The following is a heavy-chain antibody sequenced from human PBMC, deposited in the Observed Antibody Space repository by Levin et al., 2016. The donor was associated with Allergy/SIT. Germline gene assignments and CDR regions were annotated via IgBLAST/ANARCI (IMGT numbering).Heavy chain of an antibody. J-gene: IGHJ6*03. V-gene: IGHV3-30*18. CDR1: GFTFSSYG. Sequence: GGSLRLSCAASGFTFSSYGMHWVRQAPGKGLEWVAVISYDGSNKYYADSVKGRFTISRDNSKNTLYLQMNSLRAEDTAVYYCAKRDYDSSGAYYYYYYMDVWGKGTTVTVSS. CDR3: AKRDYDSSGAYYYYYYMDV. CDR2: ISYDGSNK. D-gene: IGHD3-22*01.